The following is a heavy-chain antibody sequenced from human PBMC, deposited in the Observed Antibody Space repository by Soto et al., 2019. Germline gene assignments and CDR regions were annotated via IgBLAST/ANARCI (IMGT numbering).Heavy chain of an antibody. CDR2: IIPILGIA. V-gene: IGHV1-69*02. J-gene: IGHJ6*02. D-gene: IGHD3-22*01. Sequence: QVQLVQSGAEVKKPGSSVKVSCKASGGTFSSYTISWVRQAPGQGLEWMGRIIPILGIANYAQKFQGRVTITADKSTSTAYMELSSLRSEDTAVYYCARTYWDDSSGYSGYYYYGIDVWGQGTTVTVSS. CDR1: GGTFSSYT. CDR3: ARTYWDDSSGYSGYYYYGIDV.